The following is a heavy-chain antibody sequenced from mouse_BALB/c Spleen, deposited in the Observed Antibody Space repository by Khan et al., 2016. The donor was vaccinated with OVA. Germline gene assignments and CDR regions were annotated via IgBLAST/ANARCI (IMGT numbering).Heavy chain of an antibody. CDR2: IWSDGSS. J-gene: IGHJ4*01. D-gene: IGHD2-10*01. CDR3: ARQPYYHYNVMDY. Sequence: VELVESGPGLVAPSQSLSITCTISGFSLTNDGIHWVRKPPGKGLEWLVVIWSDGSSTYNSALKSRLTITKDNSRSQVFLKMNSLQTDDTAIYFCARQPYYHYNVMDYWGQGTSVTVSS. CDR1: GFSLTNDG. V-gene: IGHV2-6-1*01.